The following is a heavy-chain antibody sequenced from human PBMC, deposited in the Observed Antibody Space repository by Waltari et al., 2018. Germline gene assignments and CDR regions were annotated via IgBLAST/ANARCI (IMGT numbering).Heavy chain of an antibody. J-gene: IGHJ5*02. D-gene: IGHD3-3*01. CDR1: GGSISSGSYY. V-gene: IGHV4-39*07. CDR3: ARYYGNGEGWLDP. CDR2: ISYSGPT. Sequence: QLQLQESGPGLVKPSETLSLTCTVSGGSISSGSYYWGWIRQPPGKGLEWMCYISYSGPTSYNLSLKSRVTMSVDTSRDQYSLSLRSVAAADTAVYYCARYYGNGEGWLDPWGQGTLVTVSS.